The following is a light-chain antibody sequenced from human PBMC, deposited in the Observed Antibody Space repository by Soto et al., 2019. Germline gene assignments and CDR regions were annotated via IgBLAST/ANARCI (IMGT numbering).Light chain of an antibody. Sequence: DFVMTQSPDSLAVSLGERATINCKCSQSISYSSNNKNYLAWYQVKPGQPPKLRINWASTRESGVPDRVSGSGSGTDFTRTISSLQAEDVAVYYCQEYYSSRLTVGGGTKVEIK. CDR2: WAS. V-gene: IGKV4-1*01. CDR3: QEYYSSRLT. J-gene: IGKJ4*01. CDR1: QSISYSSNNKNY.